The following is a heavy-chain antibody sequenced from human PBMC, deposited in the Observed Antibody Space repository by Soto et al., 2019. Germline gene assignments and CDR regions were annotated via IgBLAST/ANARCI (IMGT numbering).Heavy chain of an antibody. Sequence: QVQLVQSGAEVKKPGSSVKVSCKASGGTFSSYAISWVRQAPGQGLEWMGGIIPIFGTANYAQKFQGRVTIPADEATSTAYMGRSSLRSEDTAVYYCASFRDGLRSDAFDIWGQGTMVTVSS. D-gene: IGHD3-16*01. CDR2: IIPIFGTA. V-gene: IGHV1-69*01. CDR1: GGTFSSYA. J-gene: IGHJ3*02. CDR3: ASFRDGLRSDAFDI.